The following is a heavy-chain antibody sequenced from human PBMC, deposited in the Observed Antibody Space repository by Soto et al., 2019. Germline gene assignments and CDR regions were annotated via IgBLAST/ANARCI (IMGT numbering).Heavy chain of an antibody. D-gene: IGHD3-22*01. J-gene: IGHJ4*02. CDR1: GFTFISYA. CDR3: AKDNDDSSGYYYFDY. Sequence: PGGSLRLSCAASGFTFISYAMSWVRQAPGKGLEWVSAISGSGGSTYYADSVKGRFTISRDNSKNTLYLQMNSLRAEDTAVYYCAKDNDDSSGYYYFDYWGQGTLVTVSS. V-gene: IGHV3-23*01. CDR2: ISGSGGST.